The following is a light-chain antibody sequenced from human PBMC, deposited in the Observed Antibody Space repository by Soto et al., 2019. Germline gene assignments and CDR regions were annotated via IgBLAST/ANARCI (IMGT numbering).Light chain of an antibody. V-gene: IGKV1-39*01. J-gene: IGKJ1*01. CDR1: QSISSF. CDR3: QQSNSTPRT. Sequence: DIPMTQSPSSLSASVGDRVTITCRASQSISSFLNWYQQKPGKAPNLLIYAASSLQSGVPSRFSGSGSGTDFTLTISSLQPEDFATYYCQQSNSTPRTFGQGTKVEIK. CDR2: AAS.